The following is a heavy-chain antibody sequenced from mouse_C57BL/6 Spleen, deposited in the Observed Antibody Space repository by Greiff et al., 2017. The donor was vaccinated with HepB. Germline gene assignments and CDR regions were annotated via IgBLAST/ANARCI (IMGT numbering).Heavy chain of an antibody. Sequence: QVQLKESGAELARPGASVKMSCKASGYTFTSYTMHWVKQRPGPGLEWIGYINPSSGYTKYNQKFKDKATLTADKSSSTAYMQLSSLTSEDSAVYYCATPYYGSSHWYFDVWGTGTTVTVSS. CDR2: INPSSGYT. V-gene: IGHV1-4*01. J-gene: IGHJ1*03. CDR1: GYTFTSYT. CDR3: ATPYYGSSHWYFDV. D-gene: IGHD1-1*01.